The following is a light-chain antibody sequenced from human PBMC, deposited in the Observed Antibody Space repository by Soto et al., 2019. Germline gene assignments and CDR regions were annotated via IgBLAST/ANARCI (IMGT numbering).Light chain of an antibody. CDR1: SSNIGTYY. J-gene: IGLJ3*02. CDR3: GTWDSGLSAGV. V-gene: IGLV1-51*02. Sequence: QSVLTQPPSVSAAPGQKVTISCSGSSSNIGTYYVSWYQQLPGTAPKLLIYENNKRPSGIPDRFSGSKSGTSATLGITGLQTGDEADYYCGTWDSGLSAGVFGGGTKGPS. CDR2: ENN.